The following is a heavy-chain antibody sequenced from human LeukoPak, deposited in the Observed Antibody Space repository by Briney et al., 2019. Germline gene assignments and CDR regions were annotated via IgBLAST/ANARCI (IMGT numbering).Heavy chain of an antibody. D-gene: IGHD5-18*01. J-gene: IGHJ4*02. Sequence: GGSLRLSCAASGFTFDDYAMHWVRQAPGKGLEWVSGISWNSGSIGYADSVKCRFTISRDNAKNSLYLQMNSLRAEDTALYYCAKDSDTAMEGYFDYWGQGTLVTVSS. V-gene: IGHV3-9*01. CDR3: AKDSDTAMEGYFDY. CDR1: GFTFDDYA. CDR2: ISWNSGSI.